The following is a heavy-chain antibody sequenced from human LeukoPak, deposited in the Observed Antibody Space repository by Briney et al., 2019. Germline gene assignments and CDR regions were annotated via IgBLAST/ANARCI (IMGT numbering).Heavy chain of an antibody. D-gene: IGHD3-10*01. CDR1: GGSIRSYY. Sequence: SETLSLTCTVSGGSIRSYYWSWIRQPPGKGLEWIGYIYYSGSTNYNPSLKSRVTISVDTSKNHFSLTVNSVTAADTAVYYCARLVIPWGQGILVTVSS. CDR3: ARLVIP. V-gene: IGHV4-59*08. J-gene: IGHJ5*02. CDR2: IYYSGST.